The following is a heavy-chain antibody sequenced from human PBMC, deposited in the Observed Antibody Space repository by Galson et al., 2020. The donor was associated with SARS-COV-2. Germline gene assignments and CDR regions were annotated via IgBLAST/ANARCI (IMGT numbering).Heavy chain of an antibody. D-gene: IGHD6-13*01. CDR3: ARDAGGSIAAAFYYYGMDV. CDR1: GGSISSGGYY. J-gene: IGHJ6*02. CDR2: IYYSGST. Sequence: SETLSLTCTVSGGSISSGGYYWSWIRQHPGKGLEWIGYIYYSGSTYYNPSLKSRVTISVDTSKNQFSLKLSSVTAADTAVYYCARDAGGSIAAAFYYYGMDVWGQGTTVTVSS. V-gene: IGHV4-31*03.